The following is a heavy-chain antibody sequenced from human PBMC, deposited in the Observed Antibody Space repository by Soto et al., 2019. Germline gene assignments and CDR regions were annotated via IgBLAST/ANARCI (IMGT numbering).Heavy chain of an antibody. CDR2: IYWDDDE. J-gene: IGHJ4*02. V-gene: IGHV2-5*02. CDR1: GVPLTIKKKG. D-gene: IGHD5-18*01. Sequence: GVPLTIKKKGVGWIRQPPGKALEWLALIYWDDDEGYSPSLKSRLTITKDTSKNQVVLTMTNMDPVDTATYYCAHRPRGYSYHFDYWGQGILVTVSS. CDR3: AHRPRGYSYHFDY.